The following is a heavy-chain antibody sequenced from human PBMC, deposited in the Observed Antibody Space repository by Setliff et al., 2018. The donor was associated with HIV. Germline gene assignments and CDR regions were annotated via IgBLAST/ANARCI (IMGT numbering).Heavy chain of an antibody. D-gene: IGHD1-26*01. V-gene: IGHV1-18*01. CDR2: ISPYTGNT. J-gene: IGHJ5*02. CDR1: GYSFINYG. Sequence: ASVKVSCKASGYSFINYGISWVRQAPRQGPEWMGWISPYTGNTDYAPRLLGRVTMTTDTSTSTAYLELRNLTSDDTAVYYCARARLQGIVTAVGPRDNCLDPWGQGTRVTVSS. CDR3: ARARLQGIVTAVGPRDNCLDP.